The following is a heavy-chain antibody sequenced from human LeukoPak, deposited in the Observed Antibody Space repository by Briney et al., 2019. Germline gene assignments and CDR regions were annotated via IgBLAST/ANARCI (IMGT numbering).Heavy chain of an antibody. V-gene: IGHV1-2*02. CDR3: ARELTIFGVVIFDY. Sequence: ASVKVSCTASGYTFTGYYMHWVRQAPGQGLEWMGWINPNSGGTNYAQKFQGRVTMTRDTSISTAYMELSRLRSDDTAVYYCARELTIFGVVIFDYWGLGTLVTVSS. D-gene: IGHD3-3*01. CDR1: GYTFTGYY. J-gene: IGHJ4*02. CDR2: INPNSGGT.